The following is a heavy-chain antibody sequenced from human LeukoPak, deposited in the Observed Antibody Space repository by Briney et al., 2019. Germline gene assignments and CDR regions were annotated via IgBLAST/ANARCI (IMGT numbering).Heavy chain of an antibody. Sequence: GGSLRLSCAASGLTFSSYSMSWVRQAPGKGLEWVSSITSSSSYIYYAASVKGRFTISRDNAKNSLYLQMNSLRAEDAAVYYCARRNHDSSGDDAFDIWGQGTLVTVSS. D-gene: IGHD3-22*01. CDR3: ARRNHDSSGDDAFDI. V-gene: IGHV3-21*01. CDR2: ITSSSSYI. CDR1: GLTFSSYS. J-gene: IGHJ3*02.